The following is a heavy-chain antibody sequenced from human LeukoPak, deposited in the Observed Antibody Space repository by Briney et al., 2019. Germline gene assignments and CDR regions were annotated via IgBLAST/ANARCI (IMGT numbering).Heavy chain of an antibody. D-gene: IGHD5-12*01. J-gene: IGHJ4*02. CDR3: ARDRDIVAFDF. CDR1: GFAFTSYT. CDR2: ITTSGSI. Sequence: GGSPRRSCAASGFAFTSYTINWVRQAPGKGLEWVSSITTSGSIKYADSVKGRFTISRDNAKNSVYLQMSSLRADDTAVYFCARDRDIVAFDFWGQGTLVTVSS. V-gene: IGHV3-69-1*01.